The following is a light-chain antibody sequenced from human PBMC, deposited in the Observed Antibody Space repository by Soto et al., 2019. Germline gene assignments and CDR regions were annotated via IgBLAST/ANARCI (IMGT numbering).Light chain of an antibody. Sequence: QSVLTQPPSVSAAPGQKVTISCSGSSSNIGNNYVSWYQQLPGTAPKLLIYDNNKRPSGIPDRCSGSKSGTSATLGITGLQTGDEADYYCGTWDSSLSAYVFGTGTQLTVL. J-gene: IGLJ1*01. CDR1: SSNIGNNY. CDR3: GTWDSSLSAYV. CDR2: DNN. V-gene: IGLV1-51*01.